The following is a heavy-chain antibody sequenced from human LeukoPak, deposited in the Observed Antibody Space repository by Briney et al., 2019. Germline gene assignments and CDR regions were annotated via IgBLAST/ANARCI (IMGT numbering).Heavy chain of an antibody. J-gene: IGHJ4*02. CDR1: GFTFSSYG. V-gene: IGHV3-30*18. CDR3: AKERNYYGSDALIDY. D-gene: IGHD3-10*01. Sequence: PGGSLRLSCAASGFTFSSYGMHWVRQAPDKGLEWVAVISYDGSSKYCADSVKGRFTISRDNSKNALYLQMNSLRAEDTAVYYCAKERNYYGSDALIDYWGQGTLVTVSS. CDR2: ISYDGSSK.